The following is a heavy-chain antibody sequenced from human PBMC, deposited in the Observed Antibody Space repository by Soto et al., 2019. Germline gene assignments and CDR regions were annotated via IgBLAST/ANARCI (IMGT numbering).Heavy chain of an antibody. Sequence: QVQLQESGPGLVKPSETLSLTCTVSGGSISGGVHSWSWIRQPPGKGLEWIGHIFDSGSTYYNPSFKRRLTISVDTSKNQFSLRLSSVTAADTAVYYCAREIMPLTNDWYFDLWGRGTLVTVSS. V-gene: IGHV4-30-4*01. CDR1: GGSISGGVHS. CDR2: IFDSGST. CDR3: AREIMPLTNDWYFDL. J-gene: IGHJ2*01. D-gene: IGHD2-8*01.